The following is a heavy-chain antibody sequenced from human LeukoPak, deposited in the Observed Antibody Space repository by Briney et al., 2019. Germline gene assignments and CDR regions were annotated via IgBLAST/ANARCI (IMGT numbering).Heavy chain of an antibody. CDR1: GFTFSSYL. D-gene: IGHD2-15*01. Sequence: GGSLRLSCAASGFTFSSYLMHWVRQAPGKGLVWVSRINSDGSSTSYADPVKGRFTISRDNAKNTLYLQMNSLRAEDTAVYYCATTRDSPSAFDIWGQGTMVTVSS. V-gene: IGHV3-74*01. J-gene: IGHJ3*02. CDR2: INSDGSST. CDR3: ATTRDSPSAFDI.